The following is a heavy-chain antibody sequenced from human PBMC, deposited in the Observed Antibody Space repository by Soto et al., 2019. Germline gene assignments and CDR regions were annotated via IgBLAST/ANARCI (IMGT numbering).Heavy chain of an antibody. D-gene: IGHD6-19*01. J-gene: IGHJ4*02. V-gene: IGHV4-39*01. Sequence: SETLSLTCTVSGGSISGYHWAWIRQPPGKGLEWIGSMYYSGSISDSGSTYYNPSLKSRVTISVDTSKNQFSLQLRSVSAADTAVYYCAKPAVANFYFDNWGRGTLVTVSS. CDR1: GGSISGYH. CDR3: AKPAVANFYFDN. CDR2: ISDSGST.